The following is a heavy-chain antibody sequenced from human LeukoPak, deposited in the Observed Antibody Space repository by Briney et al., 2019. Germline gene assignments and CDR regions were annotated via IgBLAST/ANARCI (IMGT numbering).Heavy chain of an antibody. V-gene: IGHV4-34*01. D-gene: IGHD3-10*01. CDR2: INHSGST. Sequence: SETLSLTCAVYGGSFSGYYWSWIRQPPGKGLEWIGEINHSGSTNYNPSLKSRVTISVDTSKNQFSLKLSSVTAADTAVYYCARGRYYYGSGRFFAFDIWGQGTMATVSS. J-gene: IGHJ3*02. CDR3: ARGRYYYGSGRFFAFDI. CDR1: GGSFSGYY.